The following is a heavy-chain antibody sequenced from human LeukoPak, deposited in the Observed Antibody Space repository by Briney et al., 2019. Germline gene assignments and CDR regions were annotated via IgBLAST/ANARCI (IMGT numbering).Heavy chain of an antibody. D-gene: IGHD3-22*01. J-gene: IGHJ2*01. CDR3: ARGQRITMTAWGEGNLVTVSSGRVSAPHTPL. CDR1: GGSFSAYY. CDR2: INHSGST. V-gene: IGHV4-34*01. Sequence: PSETLSLTCAVYGGSFSAYYWSWIRQPPGKGLEWIGEINHSGSTNYNPSLKSRVAISVDTSRNQFSLRLSSVTAADTAVYYCARGQRITMTAWGEGNLVTVSSGRVSAPHTPLW.